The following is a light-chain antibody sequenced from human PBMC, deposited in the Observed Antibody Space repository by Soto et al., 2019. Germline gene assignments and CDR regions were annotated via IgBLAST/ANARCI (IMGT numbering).Light chain of an antibody. CDR3: QQYYSSPRT. CDR2: AAS. J-gene: IGKJ1*01. Sequence: DIRLTQSPATLSSSRGDRATLTCRASQSVSSYLTWYQQKPGQAPRLLIYAASSLHSGIPSRFSGSGSGTDFTLAINSLEPEDSAVYYCQQYYSSPRTFGRGTKVDIK. V-gene: IGKV1-39*01. CDR1: QSVSSY.